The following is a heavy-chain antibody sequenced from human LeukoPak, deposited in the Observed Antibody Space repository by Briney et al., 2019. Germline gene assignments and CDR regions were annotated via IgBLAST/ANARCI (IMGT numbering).Heavy chain of an antibody. J-gene: IGHJ4*02. Sequence: ASVKVSCKASGYSFTSHYMHWVRQAPGQGPEWLGLINPSGSSTLYAQKFQGRVTMTRDMSTTTDYMELSSLRSEDTAVYYCARERWFGELLPPPVEYWGQGTLVTVSS. CDR2: INPSGSST. CDR3: ARERWFGELLPPPVEY. V-gene: IGHV1-46*01. CDR1: GYSFTSHY. D-gene: IGHD3-10*01.